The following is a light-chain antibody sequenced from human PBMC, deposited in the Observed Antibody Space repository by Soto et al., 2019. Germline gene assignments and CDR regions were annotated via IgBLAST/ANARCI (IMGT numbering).Light chain of an antibody. CDR1: QSVSRN. Sequence: EIVMTQSPATLSVSPGERATLSCRASQSVSRNLAWYQQKPGQPPRLLIYGASTRATGIPARFSGSGSGTEFSLPISSLQSEDFAVYYCQQYNNWPPFTFGPGTKVDIK. CDR2: GAS. V-gene: IGKV3-15*01. CDR3: QQYNNWPPFT. J-gene: IGKJ3*01.